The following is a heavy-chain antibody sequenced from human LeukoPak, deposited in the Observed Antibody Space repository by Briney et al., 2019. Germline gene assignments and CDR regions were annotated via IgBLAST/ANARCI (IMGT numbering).Heavy chain of an antibody. CDR2: ITPIFGTA. CDR3: ASTGPTYYYDSSGYY. CDR1: GGTFSSYA. Sequence: ASVKVSCKASGGTFSSYAISWVRQAPGQGLEWMGGITPIFGTANYAQKFQGRVTITADESTSTAYMELSSLRSEDTAVYYCASTGPTYYYDSSGYYWGQGTLVTVSS. V-gene: IGHV1-69*13. J-gene: IGHJ4*02. D-gene: IGHD3-22*01.